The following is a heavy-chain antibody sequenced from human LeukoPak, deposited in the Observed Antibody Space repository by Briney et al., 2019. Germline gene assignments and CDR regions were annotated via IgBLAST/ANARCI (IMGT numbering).Heavy chain of an antibody. J-gene: IGHJ4*02. V-gene: IGHV1-3*01. Sequence: GASVKVSCKASGYTFTSYAMHWVRQAPGQRLEWMGWINAGNGNTKYSQKFQGRVTITRDTSASTAYMELSSLRSEDTAVYYCARTEGRTGTPTTPFDYWGQGTLVTVSS. D-gene: IGHD1-1*01. CDR2: INAGNGNT. CDR1: GYTFTSYA. CDR3: ARTEGRTGTPTTPFDY.